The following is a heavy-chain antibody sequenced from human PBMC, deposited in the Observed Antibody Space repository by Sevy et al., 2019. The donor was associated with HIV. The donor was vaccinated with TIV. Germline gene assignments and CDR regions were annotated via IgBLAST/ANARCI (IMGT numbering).Heavy chain of an antibody. CDR1: GFTISTYT. V-gene: IGHV3-30*02. J-gene: IGHJ3*02. Sequence: GGSLRLSCAASGFTISTYTMHWVRQPPGKGLEWVAFVHFDGTIIYTEDSVKGRFTISRDNSKNTLNLQMNSLRAEDTAVYYCAKETDAFDIWGQGTTVTVSS. CDR2: VHFDGTII. CDR3: AKETDAFDI.